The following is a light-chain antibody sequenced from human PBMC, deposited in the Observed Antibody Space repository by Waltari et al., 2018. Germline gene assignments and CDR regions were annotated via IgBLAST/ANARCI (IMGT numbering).Light chain of an antibody. Sequence: SPGQSITISCTGTSRYVGSYNLVSWYQQHPGKAPKLMIYEGSKRLSGVSNRFSGSKSGTTASLTISGLQAEDEADYYCCSYAGSLYVFGTGTKVTVL. V-gene: IGLV2-23*01. CDR1: SRYVGSYNL. CDR3: CSYAGSLYV. CDR2: EGS. J-gene: IGLJ1*01.